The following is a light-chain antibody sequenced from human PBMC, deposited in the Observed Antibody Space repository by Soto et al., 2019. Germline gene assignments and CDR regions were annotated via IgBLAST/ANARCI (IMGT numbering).Light chain of an antibody. V-gene: IGKV3-15*01. J-gene: IGKJ1*01. CDR2: GAS. CDR1: QSVSSN. CDR3: QQYNNWPPTWT. Sequence: EIVMTQSPATLSVSPGARATLSCRASQSVSSNFAWYQQKPGQAPRLLIYGASTRATNIPARFSGSGSGTEFTLTISSLQSEDFAVDYWQQYNNWPPTWTFGQGTKVEIK.